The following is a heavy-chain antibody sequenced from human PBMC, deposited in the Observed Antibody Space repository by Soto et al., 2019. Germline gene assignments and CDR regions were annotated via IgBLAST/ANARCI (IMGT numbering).Heavy chain of an antibody. CDR1: GYTFTSYD. J-gene: IGHJ4*02. CDR3: ARNGYSYGYVVDY. CDR2: MNPNSGNT. V-gene: IGHV1-8*01. D-gene: IGHD5-18*01. Sequence: ASVKVSCKASGYTFTSYDINWVRQATGQGLEWMGWMNPNSGNTGYAQKFQGRVTMTRNTSISTAYMELSSLRSEDTAVYYCARNGYSYGYVVDYWVQGTLVTVYS.